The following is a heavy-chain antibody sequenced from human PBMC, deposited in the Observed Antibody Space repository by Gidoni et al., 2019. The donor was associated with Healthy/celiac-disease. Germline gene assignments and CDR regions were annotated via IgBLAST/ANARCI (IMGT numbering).Heavy chain of an antibody. Sequence: EVQLVESGGGLVQPGGSMRRSCAASGFTFSSDEMNWVRQAPGKGLEWVSYISSSGSTIYYADSVKGRFTISRDNAKNSLYLQMNSLRAEDTAVYYCARDSDSSGYPFDYWGQGTLVTVSS. D-gene: IGHD3-22*01. J-gene: IGHJ4*02. CDR1: GFTFSSDE. CDR3: ARDSDSSGYPFDY. CDR2: ISSSGSTI. V-gene: IGHV3-48*03.